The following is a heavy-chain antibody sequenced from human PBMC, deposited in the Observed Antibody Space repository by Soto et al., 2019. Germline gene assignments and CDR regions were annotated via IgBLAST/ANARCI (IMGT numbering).Heavy chain of an antibody. Sequence: QVQLVQSGAEVKKPGASVKVSCKASGYTFTSYAMHWVRQAPGQRLEWMGWINAGNGNTKYSQKYQGRVTITRDTPASTAYMELSSLRSEHTAVYYCARGYGGPIGWFDPWGQGTLVTVSS. CDR3: ARGYGGPIGWFDP. D-gene: IGHD3-16*01. CDR2: INAGNGNT. CDR1: GYTFTSYA. J-gene: IGHJ5*02. V-gene: IGHV1-3*01.